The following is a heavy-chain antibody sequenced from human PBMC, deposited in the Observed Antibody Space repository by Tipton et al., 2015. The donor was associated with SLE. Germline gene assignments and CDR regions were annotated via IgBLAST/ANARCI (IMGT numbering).Heavy chain of an antibody. CDR2: IYWDGGST. V-gene: IGHV3-43*01. D-gene: IGHD3-10*01. CDR3: AKDGRNYDCDY. Sequence: SLRLSCAASGFTFDDYTVHWVRQAPGKGLEWVPLIYWDGGSTYYADSVKGRFTMSRDNSKNSLYLQMNSLRTEDTALYYCAKDGRNYDCDYWGQGTLVTVSS. J-gene: IGHJ4*02. CDR1: GFTFDDYT.